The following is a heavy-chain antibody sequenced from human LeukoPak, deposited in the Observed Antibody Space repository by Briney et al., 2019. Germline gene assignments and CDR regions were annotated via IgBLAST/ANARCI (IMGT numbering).Heavy chain of an antibody. J-gene: IGHJ3*02. V-gene: IGHV1-69*01. CDR1: GGDFSSYA. Sequence: SVKVSCKASGGDFSSYAISWVRQAPGQGLEWMGGIIPIFGTANYAQKFQGRVTITADESTSTAYMELSSLRSEDTAVYYCARGGPYSSSWLYDAFDIWGQGTMVTVSS. CDR2: IIPIFGTA. D-gene: IGHD6-13*01. CDR3: ARGGPYSSSWLYDAFDI.